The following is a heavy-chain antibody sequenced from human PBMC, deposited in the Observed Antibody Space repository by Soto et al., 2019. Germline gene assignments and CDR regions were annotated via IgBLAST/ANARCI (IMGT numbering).Heavy chain of an antibody. V-gene: IGHV1-18*01. J-gene: IGHJ5*02. D-gene: IGHD3-10*01. CDR3: ARAYMVRGVIINGCWFDP. Sequence: QVQLVQSGAEVKKPGASVKVSCKASGYTFTSYGISWVRQAPGQGLEWMGWISAYNGNTNYAQKLQGRVTMTTDTSTSTAYMELRSLRSDDTAVYYCARAYMVRGVIINGCWFDPWGQGTLVTVSS. CDR1: GYTFTSYG. CDR2: ISAYNGNT.